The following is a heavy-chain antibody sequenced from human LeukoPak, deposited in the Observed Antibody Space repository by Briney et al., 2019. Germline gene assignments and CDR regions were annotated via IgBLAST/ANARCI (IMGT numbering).Heavy chain of an antibody. V-gene: IGHV4-4*07. CDR1: GGSIRSYY. Sequence: AETLSLTCTVSGGSIRSYYWSWIRQPAGKGLEWIGRIYTSGSTNYNPSLKSRVTMSVDTSKNQFSLKLSSVTAADTAVYYCARGGSYYLFDYWGQGTLVTVSS. CDR2: IYTSGST. D-gene: IGHD1-26*01. CDR3: ARGGSYYLFDY. J-gene: IGHJ4*02.